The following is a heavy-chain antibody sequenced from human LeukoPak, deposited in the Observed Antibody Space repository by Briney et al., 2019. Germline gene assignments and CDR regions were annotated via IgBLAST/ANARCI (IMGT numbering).Heavy chain of an antibody. CDR1: GGSISSYY. CDR3: AREIAVAGSAFHI. Sequence: SETLSLTCTGSGGSISSYYWSWIRQPPGKGLEWIGYIYFSGNTYYNPSLKSRVTISLDMSKNQFSLKLSSVTAADTAVYYCAREIAVAGSAFHIWGQGTMVAVSS. CDR2: IYFSGNT. J-gene: IGHJ3*02. D-gene: IGHD6-19*01. V-gene: IGHV4-59*12.